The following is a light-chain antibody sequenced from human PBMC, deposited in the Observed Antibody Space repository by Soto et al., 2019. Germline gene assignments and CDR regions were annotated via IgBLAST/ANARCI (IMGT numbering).Light chain of an antibody. V-gene: IGLV2-11*01. Sequence: QSALTQPRSVSGSPGQSVTISCTGTSSDVGGYNYVSWFQQHPGRAPKLIIYDVTKRPSGVPDRFSGSKSGDTASLTISGLQAEDEADYYCCSFASSESYVFGTGTSSPS. CDR1: SSDVGGYNY. CDR2: DVT. J-gene: IGLJ1*01. CDR3: CSFASSESYV.